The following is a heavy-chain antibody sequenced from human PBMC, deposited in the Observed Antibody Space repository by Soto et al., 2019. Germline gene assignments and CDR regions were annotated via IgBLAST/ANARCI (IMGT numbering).Heavy chain of an antibody. D-gene: IGHD3-22*01. CDR3: ARDSYDSSGYDAFDI. CDR2: MNPNSGNT. Sequence: VGSVKVSCKASGYTFTSYDINWVRQATGQGLEWMGWMNPNSGNTGYAQKFLGRVTMTRNTSISTAYMELSSLRSEDTAVYYCARDSYDSSGYDAFDIWGQGTMVTVS. V-gene: IGHV1-8*01. J-gene: IGHJ3*02. CDR1: GYTFTSYD.